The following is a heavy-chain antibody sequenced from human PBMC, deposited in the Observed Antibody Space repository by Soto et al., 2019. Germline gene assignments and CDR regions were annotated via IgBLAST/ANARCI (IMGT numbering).Heavy chain of an antibody. Sequence: ASVKVSCKASGYTFTSYGISWVRQAPGQGLEWMGWISAYNGNTNYAQKLQGRVTMTTDTSTSTAYMELRSLRSDDTAVYYCARIRGGLRFLEWLLYPDDFDIWGQGTMVTVSS. V-gene: IGHV1-18*01. J-gene: IGHJ3*02. CDR3: ARIRGGLRFLEWLLYPDDFDI. CDR2: ISAYNGNT. CDR1: GYTFTSYG. D-gene: IGHD3-3*01.